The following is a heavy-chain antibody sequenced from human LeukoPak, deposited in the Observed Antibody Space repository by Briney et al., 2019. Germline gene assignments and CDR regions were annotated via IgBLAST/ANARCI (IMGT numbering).Heavy chain of an antibody. CDR2: LNPRSGSA. CDR3: ARGIPLGYCTYGVCYPPYYFDF. Sequence: ASVKVSCKASGYTFTSYGINWVRQATGQGLEWMGWLNPRSGSAVYLQKFQGRLTITRDTSTDTVYMDLSSLTAEDTAVYYCARGIPLGYCTYGVCYPPYYFDFWGQGTLVTASS. CDR1: GYTFTSYG. D-gene: IGHD2-8*01. J-gene: IGHJ4*02. V-gene: IGHV1-8*03.